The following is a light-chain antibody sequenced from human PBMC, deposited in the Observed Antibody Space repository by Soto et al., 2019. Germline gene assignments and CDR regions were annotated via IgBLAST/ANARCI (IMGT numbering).Light chain of an antibody. Sequence: DIQMTQSPSSLSASVGDRVTITCRASQAIRDDLGWYQQKPAKAPKRLIYTASSLESGVPSRFSGSGSGTDFTLTISSLQPEDFATYFCQQSYSRPRTFGQGTKVDI. V-gene: IGKV1-17*01. J-gene: IGKJ1*01. CDR2: TAS. CDR1: QAIRDD. CDR3: QQSYSRPRT.